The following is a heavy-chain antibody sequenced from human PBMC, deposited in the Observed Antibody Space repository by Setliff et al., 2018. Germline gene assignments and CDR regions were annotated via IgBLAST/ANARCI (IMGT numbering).Heavy chain of an antibody. CDR1: GGFTSSFY. Sequence: SETLSLTCTISGGFTSSFYWSWIRQAPGKGLGWIGYVVHSGSTNFSPSLKSGGTISVDTSKTQVSLTLTSVTAADTAVYYCARDYQGGWFDTWGPGTLVTVSS. V-gene: IGHV4-59*01. CDR2: VVHSGST. CDR3: ARDYQGGWFDT. J-gene: IGHJ5*02. D-gene: IGHD3-16*01.